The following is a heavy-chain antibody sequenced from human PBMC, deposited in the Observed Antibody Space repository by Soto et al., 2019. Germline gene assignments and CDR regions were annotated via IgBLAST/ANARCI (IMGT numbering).Heavy chain of an antibody. J-gene: IGHJ4*02. Sequence: EVHLVESGGGLVQPGRSLRLSCAASGFTFDDYAMHWVRQAPGKGLEWVAGITWNSGSVDYADSVKGRSTISRDNANISLYIEMTGVSVDDTAFYSCANVPGGENCIGATCYSVGYFDYWGQETLVTVSS. CDR2: ITWNSGSV. CDR1: GFTFDDYA. V-gene: IGHV3-9*01. CDR3: ANVPGGENCIGATCYSVGYFDY. D-gene: IGHD2-15*01.